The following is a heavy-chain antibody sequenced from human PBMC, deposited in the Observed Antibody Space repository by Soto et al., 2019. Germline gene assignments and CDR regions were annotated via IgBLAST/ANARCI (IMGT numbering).Heavy chain of an antibody. Sequence: EVQLVESGGGLVKPGGSLRLSCAASRSTFFGYSMNWSARLQGRGLEGVSFISTSSSYIYYADSVRGRFTISRDNAKNSLYLQMNSLRAEDTAVYYCAKDRRALSTTTAFDYWGQGTLVTVSS. D-gene: IGHD4-17*01. CDR1: RSTFFGYS. CDR2: ISTSSSYI. J-gene: IGHJ4*02. V-gene: IGHV3-21*01. CDR3: AKDRRALSTTTAFDY.